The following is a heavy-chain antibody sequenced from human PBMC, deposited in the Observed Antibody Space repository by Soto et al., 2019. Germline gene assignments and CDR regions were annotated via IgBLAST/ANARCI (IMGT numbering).Heavy chain of an antibody. CDR2: ISGSGGST. CDR1: GFTFSSYA. V-gene: IGHV3-23*01. CDR3: AKDRWVTTILKLDGMDV. D-gene: IGHD4-17*01. J-gene: IGHJ6*02. Sequence: GGSLRLSCVASGFTFSSYAMSWVRQAPGKGLEWVSAISGSGGSTYYADSVKGRFTISRDNSKNTLYLQMNSLRAEDTAVYYCAKDRWVTTILKLDGMDVWGQGTTVTVSS.